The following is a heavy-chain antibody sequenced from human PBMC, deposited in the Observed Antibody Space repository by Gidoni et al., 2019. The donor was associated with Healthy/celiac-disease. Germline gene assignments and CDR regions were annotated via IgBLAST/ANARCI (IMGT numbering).Heavy chain of an antibody. D-gene: IGHD2-2*01. V-gene: IGHV1-69*01. J-gene: IGHJ4*02. CDR3: ARGGTYCSSTTCFVAD. CDR1: GGTFSSHA. CDR2: IIPIFGTS. Sequence: QVQLVQSAAEVKKPGSSVKVSCKASGGTFSSHAISWVRQAPGQGLEWMGEIIPIFGTSNYAQKFQGRVTITADESTSTANMELSRLRSEDAAVYYCARGGTYCSSTTCFVADWGQGTLVAVSS.